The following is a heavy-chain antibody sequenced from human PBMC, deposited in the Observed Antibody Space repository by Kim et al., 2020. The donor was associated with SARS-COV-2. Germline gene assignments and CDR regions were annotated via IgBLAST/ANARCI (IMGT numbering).Heavy chain of an antibody. J-gene: IGHJ4*02. CDR3: ARETIARWGVFGY. D-gene: IGHD3-10*01. Sequence: NPSLKSRVTISVDTSKNQFSLKLSPVTAADTAVYYCARETIARWGVFGYWGQGTLVTVSS. V-gene: IGHV4-59*12.